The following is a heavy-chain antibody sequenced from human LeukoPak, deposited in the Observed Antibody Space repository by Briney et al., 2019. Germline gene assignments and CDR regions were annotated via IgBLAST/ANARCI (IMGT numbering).Heavy chain of an antibody. CDR2: IIPIFGTA. V-gene: IGHV1-69*06. CDR1: GGTFSSYA. CDR3: ARVRYCSSTSCRNFYYYYGMDV. J-gene: IGHJ6*04. Sequence: SVNVSCKASGGTFSSYATGWVGQAPGPGLDWMGGIIPIFGTANYAKKFQGRVTITADKSTSTAYMELSSLRSEDTAVYYCARVRYCSSTSCRNFYYYYGMDVWGKGTTVTVSS. D-gene: IGHD2-2*01.